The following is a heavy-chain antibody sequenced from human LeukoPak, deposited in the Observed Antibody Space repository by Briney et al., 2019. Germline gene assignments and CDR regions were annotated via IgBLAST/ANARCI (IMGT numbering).Heavy chain of an antibody. J-gene: IGHJ4*02. Sequence: PSETLSLTCAVYGGSFSGYYWSWIRLPPGKGLEWIGEINHSGSTNYNPSLKSRVTISVDTSKNQFSLKLSSVTAADTAVYYCARGEYYYDSSGYYYGYWGQGTLVTVSS. CDR3: ARGEYYYDSSGYYYGY. D-gene: IGHD3-22*01. CDR2: INHSGST. V-gene: IGHV4-34*01. CDR1: GGSFSGYY.